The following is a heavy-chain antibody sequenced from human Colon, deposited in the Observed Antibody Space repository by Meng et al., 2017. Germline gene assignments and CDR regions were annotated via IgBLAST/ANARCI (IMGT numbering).Heavy chain of an antibody. CDR1: GWSFSCYY. CDR2: INHSGRT. CDR3: ARGVAGGLGIHFDY. J-gene: IGHJ4*02. Sequence: QVPLQQRRAMLSKPSAPLPLPCAVYGWSFSCYYCNWIRQSPGKGLECIGQINHSGRTIYNPSLKSRVTTSIDTSKNQFSLNLTSATAADTAVYYCARGVAGGLGIHFDYWGQGTLVTVSS. D-gene: IGHD3-16*01. V-gene: IGHV4-34*01.